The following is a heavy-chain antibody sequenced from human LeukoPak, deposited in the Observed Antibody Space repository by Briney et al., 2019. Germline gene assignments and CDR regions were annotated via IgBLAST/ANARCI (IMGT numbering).Heavy chain of an antibody. CDR2: ISAYNGNT. CDR3: AGSKSTSSDAFDI. D-gene: IGHD2-2*01. Sequence: ASVRVSCTASGYTFTSYGISWVGQAPGQGGEWMGWISAYNGNTNYAQKLQGRVTMTTDTSTSTAYMELRSLRSDETAVYYCAGSKSTSSDAFDIWGQGTMVTVPS. CDR1: GYTFTSYG. V-gene: IGHV1-18*01. J-gene: IGHJ3*02.